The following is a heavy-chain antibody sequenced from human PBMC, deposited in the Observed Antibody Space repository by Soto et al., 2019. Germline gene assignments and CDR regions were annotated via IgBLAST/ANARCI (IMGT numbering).Heavy chain of an antibody. D-gene: IGHD2-15*01. V-gene: IGHV1-18*01. CDR1: GYTFTIYC. CDR2: ISAYNGNT. Sequence: ASVKVSCKASGYTFTIYCISWVRQAPGQGLEWMGWISAYNGNTNYAQKLQGRVTMTTDTSTSTAYMELRSLRSDDTAVYYCAREERSGYCCGGSCCSLSNRFDAPGQRALVRVSA. CDR3: AREERSGYCCGGSCCSLSNRFDA. J-gene: IGHJ5*02.